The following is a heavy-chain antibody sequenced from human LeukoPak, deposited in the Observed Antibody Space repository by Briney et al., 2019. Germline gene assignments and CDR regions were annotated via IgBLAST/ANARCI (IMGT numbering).Heavy chain of an antibody. CDR2: IYPGDSDT. D-gene: IGHD1-26*01. Sequence: GESLKISCKGSGYSFTSYWIGWVRQMPGKGLEWMGIIYPGDSDTRYSPSFQGQVTISADKSISTAYLQWSSLKASDTAMYYCARPPNGSYFSVDAFDIWGQGTMVTVSS. V-gene: IGHV5-51*01. CDR1: GYSFTSYW. J-gene: IGHJ3*02. CDR3: ARPPNGSYFSVDAFDI.